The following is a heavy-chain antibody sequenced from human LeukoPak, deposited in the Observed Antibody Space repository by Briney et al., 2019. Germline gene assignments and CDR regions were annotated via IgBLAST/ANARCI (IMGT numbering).Heavy chain of an antibody. V-gene: IGHV4-59*01. Sequence: SETLSLTCTVPGGAISSYYWSWIRQPSGKGLEWIGYVSYTGDASQNPSLRGRVTMSVDTSNNQVSLELSSVAAADTAVYYCARGWNYGDYWGQGTLVTVSS. D-gene: IGHD3-3*01. CDR3: ARGWNYGDY. J-gene: IGHJ4*02. CDR2: VSYTGDA. CDR1: GGAISSYY.